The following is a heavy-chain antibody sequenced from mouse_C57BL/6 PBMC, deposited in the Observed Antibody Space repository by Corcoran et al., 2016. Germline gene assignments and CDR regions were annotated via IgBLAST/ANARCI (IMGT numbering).Heavy chain of an antibody. Sequence: EVQLQQSGPELVKPGASVKIPCKASGYTFTDYNMDWVKQSHGKSLEWIGDINPNNGGTIYNQKFKGKATFTVDKSSSTAYMELRSLTSEDTAVYYCASGRGWLLGYWDQGTTLTVSS. V-gene: IGHV1-18*01. J-gene: IGHJ2*01. CDR2: INPNNGGT. CDR1: GYTFTDYN. D-gene: IGHD2-3*01. CDR3: ASGRGWLLGY.